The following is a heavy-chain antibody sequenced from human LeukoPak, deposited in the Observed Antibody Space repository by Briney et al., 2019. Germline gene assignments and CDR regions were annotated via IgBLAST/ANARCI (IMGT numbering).Heavy chain of an antibody. J-gene: IGHJ3*02. D-gene: IGHD6-6*01. Sequence: SETLSLTCTVSGGSISSYYWSWIRQPPGKGLEWIGYIYYSGSTNYNPSLKSRVTISVDTSKNQFSLKLSSVTAADTDAYYCARASDIPGMAARRGAFDIWGQGTMVTVSS. CDR2: IYYSGST. CDR3: ARASDIPGMAARRGAFDI. CDR1: GGSISSYY. V-gene: IGHV4-59*01.